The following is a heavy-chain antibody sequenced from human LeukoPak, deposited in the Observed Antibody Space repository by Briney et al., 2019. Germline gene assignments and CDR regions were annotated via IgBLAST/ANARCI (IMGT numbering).Heavy chain of an antibody. CDR2: IRYDGSIK. J-gene: IGHJ4*02. CDR3: AKTGGYYYGSGSYYLDY. Sequence: GGSLRLSCAASGFTFSSYGMHWVRQAPGKGLEWVAFIRYDGSIKYYADSVKGRFTISRDNSKNTLYLQMNSLRAEDTAIYYCAKTGGYYYGSGSYYLDYWGQGTLVTVSS. D-gene: IGHD3-10*01. V-gene: IGHV3-30*02. CDR1: GFTFSSYG.